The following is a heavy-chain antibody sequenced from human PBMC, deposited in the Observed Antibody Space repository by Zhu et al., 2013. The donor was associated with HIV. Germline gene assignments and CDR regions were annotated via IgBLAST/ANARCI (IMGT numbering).Heavy chain of an antibody. D-gene: IGHD3-22*01. V-gene: IGHV1-8*01. CDR2: MNPNSGNT. Sequence: QVQLVQSGAEVKKPGASVKVSCKASGYTFTSYDINWVRQATGQGLEWMGWMNPNSGNTGYAQKFQGRVTMTRNTSISTAYMELSSLRSEDTAVYYCARGRYYYDHAGYYHEYFQLWGQGTLVTVSS. CDR3: ARGRYYYDHAGYYHEYFQL. CDR1: GYTFTSYD. J-gene: IGHJ1*01.